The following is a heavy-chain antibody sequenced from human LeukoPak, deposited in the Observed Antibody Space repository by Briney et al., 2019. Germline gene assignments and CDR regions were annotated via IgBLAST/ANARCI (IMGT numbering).Heavy chain of an antibody. CDR2: IKQDGSEK. Sequence: PGGSLRLSCAASGFTFSSYWMSWVRQAPGKGLDWVANIKQDGSEKYYVDSVKGRFTISRDNAKNSLYLQMNSLRAEDTAVYYCARVRSVYSSCWYYFDYWGQGTLVTVSS. J-gene: IGHJ4*02. V-gene: IGHV3-7*01. CDR1: GFTFSSYW. CDR3: ARVRSVYSSCWYYFDY. D-gene: IGHD6-19*01.